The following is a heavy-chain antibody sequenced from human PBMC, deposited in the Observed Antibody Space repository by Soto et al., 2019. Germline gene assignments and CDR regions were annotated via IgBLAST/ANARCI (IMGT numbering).Heavy chain of an antibody. CDR2: IVVGSGNT. V-gene: IGHV1-58*01. J-gene: IGHJ6*02. Sequence: QMQLVQSGPEVKKPGTSVKVSCKASGFTFTSSAVQWVRQARGQRLEWIGWIVVGSGNTNYAQKFQERVTITRDMSTITTYMELSSLRSEDTAVYYCAAETYCSSASCSNRYYYYGMDVWGQGTTVTVSS. CDR3: AAETYCSSASCSNRYYYYGMDV. D-gene: IGHD2-2*01. CDR1: GFTFTSSA.